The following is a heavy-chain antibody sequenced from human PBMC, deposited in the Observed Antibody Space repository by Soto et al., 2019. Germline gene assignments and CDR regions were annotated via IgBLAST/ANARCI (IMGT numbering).Heavy chain of an antibody. CDR3: AREIYYYDRSCYWVSAVMDV. J-gene: IGHJ6*02. D-gene: IGHD3-22*01. CDR1: GGSISSSNW. CDR2: IYHSGST. V-gene: IGHV4-4*02. Sequence: SETLSLTCAVSGGSISSSNWWSWVRQPPGKGLEWIGEIYHSGSTNSNPSLKSRVTISVDKSKNQFSLKLSSVTAADTAVYYCAREIYYYDRSCYWVSAVMDVWGQGTTVTVSS.